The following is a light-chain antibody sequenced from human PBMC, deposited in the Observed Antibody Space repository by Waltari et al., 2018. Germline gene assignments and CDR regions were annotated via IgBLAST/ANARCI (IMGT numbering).Light chain of an antibody. CDR2: GAS. V-gene: IGKV3D-15*01. CDR3: QQYKNWPSWT. Sequence: EIVMTQSPATLSVSPGERATLSCRASQSVSSYLAWYQQKPGQAPRLLIHGASTRATGIPARFSGSGSWTEFTLTISSLQSEDFAVYYCQQYKNWPSWTFGQGTKVEIK. CDR1: QSVSSY. J-gene: IGKJ1*01.